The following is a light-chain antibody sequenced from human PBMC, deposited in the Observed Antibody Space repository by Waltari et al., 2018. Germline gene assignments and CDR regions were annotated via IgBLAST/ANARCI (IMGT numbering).Light chain of an antibody. CDR2: EDH. CDR3: FSTDSSTKGV. Sequence: SYELTQPPSVSVSPGQPSRITCSGETLPKQYAYWYQQKSGQAPLLFFYEDHQRHSGIPERFSGSISGTMAPLTISGSKVEDEADYYCFSTDSSTKGVFGAGTKVTVL. CDR1: TLPKQY. J-gene: IGLJ1*01. V-gene: IGLV3-10*01.